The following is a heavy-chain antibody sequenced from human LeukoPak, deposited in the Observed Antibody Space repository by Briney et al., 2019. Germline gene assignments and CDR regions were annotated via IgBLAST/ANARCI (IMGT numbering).Heavy chain of an antibody. D-gene: IGHD6-19*01. CDR1: GFTFSTYG. CDR2: ISKDGGNK. Sequence: GGSLRLSCAASGFTFSTYGMHWVRQAPGKGLEWVAVISKDGGNKYYADSVKGRFTISRDNSKNTLYLQMNSLRAEDTAVYYCAKGGYSSGWAKIDYWGQGTLVTVSS. CDR3: AKGGYSSGWAKIDY. V-gene: IGHV3-30*18. J-gene: IGHJ4*02.